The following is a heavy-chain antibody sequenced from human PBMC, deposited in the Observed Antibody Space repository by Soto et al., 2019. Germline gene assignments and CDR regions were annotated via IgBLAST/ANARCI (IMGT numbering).Heavy chain of an antibody. CDR3: AREEYGGSGF. D-gene: IGHD5-12*01. CDR1: ELPFSSYW. Sequence: EVQLVESGGGLVQPGGPLRLSCAASELPFSSYWMHWVRQPQGKGLVWVSRINSDGSSTSYADSVKGRFTISRDNAKNTLYLQMNSLRAEDTAVYYCAREEYGGSGFWGQGTLVTVSS. V-gene: IGHV3-74*01. CDR2: INSDGSST. J-gene: IGHJ4*02.